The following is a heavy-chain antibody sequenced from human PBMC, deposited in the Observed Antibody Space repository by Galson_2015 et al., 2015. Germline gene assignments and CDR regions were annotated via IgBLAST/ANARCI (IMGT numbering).Heavy chain of an antibody. V-gene: IGHV4-34*01. Sequence: ETLSLTCTVSGGSISSYYWSWIRQPPGKGLEWIGEINHSGSTNYNPSLKSRVTISVDTSKNQFSLKLSSVTAADTAVYYCARGSGFDYWGQGTLVTVSS. CDR3: ARGSGFDY. D-gene: IGHD1-26*01. CDR1: GGSISSYY. CDR2: INHSGST. J-gene: IGHJ4*02.